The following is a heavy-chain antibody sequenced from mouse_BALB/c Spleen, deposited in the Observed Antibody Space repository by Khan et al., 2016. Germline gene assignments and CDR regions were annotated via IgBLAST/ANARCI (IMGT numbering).Heavy chain of an antibody. J-gene: IGHJ2*01. CDR1: GFNIKDYY. Sequence: VRLQQSGAELVRPGALVKLTCKASGFNIKDYYMHWVKQRPEQGLEWIGWIDPENGNSIYDPKFQGKASITADTSSNTAYLQVNSLTSEDTAVYYCARSPYCFDYWGQGTTLTVSS. CDR3: ARSPYCFDY. V-gene: IGHV14-1*02. CDR2: IDPENGNS.